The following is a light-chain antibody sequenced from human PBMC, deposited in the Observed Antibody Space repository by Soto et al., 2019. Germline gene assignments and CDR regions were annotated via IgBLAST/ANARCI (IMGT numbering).Light chain of an antibody. CDR1: QGISSF. Sequence: IALTQSQNSLSASVGDSVAITCRASQGISSFLAWYQQKPGKAPKLLIYAASTLQSGVPSRFSGSGSGTDFTLTISCLQAEDFVTYCSKLLNSHLITSGQGTRPEI. V-gene: IGKV1-9*01. CDR3: KLLNSHLIT. CDR2: AAS. J-gene: IGKJ5*01.